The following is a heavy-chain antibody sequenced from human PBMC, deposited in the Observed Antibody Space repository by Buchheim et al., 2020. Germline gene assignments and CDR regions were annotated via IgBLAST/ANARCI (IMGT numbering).Heavy chain of an antibody. CDR1: GGSMTSYY. CDR2: IYDTGST. J-gene: IGHJ6*02. CDR3: VRGDDYDNYTMDV. Sequence: QVQLQESGPGLVKASETLSLTCTVSGGSMTSYYWNWIRQPPGNGLEWIGLIYDTGSTTYSPSFKSRVSISVDTSKNQFSLKLSSVTAADTAVYYCVRGDDYDNYTMDVWGQGTT. V-gene: IGHV4-59*01.